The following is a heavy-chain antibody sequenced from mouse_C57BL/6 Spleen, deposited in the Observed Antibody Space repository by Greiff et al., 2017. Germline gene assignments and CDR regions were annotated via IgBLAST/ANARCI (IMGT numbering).Heavy chain of an antibody. CDR2: IDPSDSYT. Sequence: QVQLQQPGAELVMPGASVKLSCTASGYTFTSYWMHWVKQRPGQGLEWIGEIDPSDSYTNYNQKFKGKSTLPVDKSSSTAYMQLSSLTSEDSAVYYCARGSNYEYDRALMDDWGKGTSVTVSS. J-gene: IGHJ4*01. CDR3: ARGSNYEYDRALMDD. V-gene: IGHV1-69*01. CDR1: GYTFTSYW. D-gene: IGHD2-4*01.